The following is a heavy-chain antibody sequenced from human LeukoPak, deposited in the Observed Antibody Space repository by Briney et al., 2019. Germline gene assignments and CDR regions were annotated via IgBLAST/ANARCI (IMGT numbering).Heavy chain of an antibody. D-gene: IGHD3-10*01. J-gene: IGHJ4*02. V-gene: IGHV1-2*02. Sequence: ASVKVSCKTSGYTFTGHYMHWVRQAPGQGPEWMGWMNPDSGGANYAQNFQGRVTMTRDTFISTAYMELSGLTSEDTAVYYCARGLLRELLGLDYWGQGTLVTVSS. CDR1: GYTFTGHY. CDR3: ARGLLRELLGLDY. CDR2: MNPDSGGA.